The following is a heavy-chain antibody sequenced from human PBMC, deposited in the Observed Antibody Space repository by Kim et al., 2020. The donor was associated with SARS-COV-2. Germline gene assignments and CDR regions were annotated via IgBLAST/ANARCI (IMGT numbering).Heavy chain of an antibody. V-gene: IGHV3-73*01. D-gene: IGHD6-19*01. Sequence: GGSLRLSCAASGFTFSGSTMHWVRQASGKGLEWVGRIRSKPNNYSAAYAASGKGSFTIARDDSKNTAYLQMSSLKTEETAIYYCTRVDPIRGGWYDALDIWGQGTTVTVSS. CDR1: GFTFSGST. J-gene: IGHJ3*02. CDR2: IRSKPNNYSA. CDR3: TRVDPIRGGWYDALDI.